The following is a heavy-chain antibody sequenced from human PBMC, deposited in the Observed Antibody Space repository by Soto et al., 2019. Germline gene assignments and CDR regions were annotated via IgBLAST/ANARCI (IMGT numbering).Heavy chain of an antibody. Sequence: QVQLQESGPGLVKPSETLSLTCTVSGGSISSYYWSWIRQPPGKGLEWIGYIYYSGSTNYNPSLKSRVTISVDTSKNQFSLKLSSVTAADTAVYYCARDLQTGIAAAGTGYYYGMDVWGQGTTVTVSS. CDR2: IYYSGST. CDR3: ARDLQTGIAAAGTGYYYGMDV. D-gene: IGHD6-13*01. CDR1: GGSISSYY. V-gene: IGHV4-59*01. J-gene: IGHJ6*02.